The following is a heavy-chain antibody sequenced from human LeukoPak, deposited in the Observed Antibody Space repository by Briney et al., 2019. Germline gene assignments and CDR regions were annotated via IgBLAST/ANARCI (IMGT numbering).Heavy chain of an antibody. Sequence: PGGSLRLSCAASGFTFSSYWMHWVGQAPGKGLVGVSRINSDGSSTSYADSVKGRFTISRDNAKNTLYLQMNSLGAEDTAVYYCARDRPVTYYYYYMDVWGKGTTVTVSS. CDR2: INSDGSST. D-gene: IGHD4-17*01. CDR1: GFTFSSYW. CDR3: ARDRPVTYYYYYMDV. J-gene: IGHJ6*03. V-gene: IGHV3-74*01.